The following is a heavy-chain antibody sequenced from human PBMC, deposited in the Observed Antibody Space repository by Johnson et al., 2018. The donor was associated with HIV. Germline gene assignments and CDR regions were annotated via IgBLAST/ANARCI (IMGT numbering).Heavy chain of an antibody. V-gene: IGHV3-30*04. CDR3: AKIPGANWGSPDDFDV. CDR2: ISSDESYI. Sequence: QVQLVESGGGVVQPGRSLRLSCAASGITFSRFPMNWVRQAPGKGLEWVAVISSDESYIHYGDSVKGRFIVSKDNSKNTLYLEINSLRVEDTAVYYCAKIPGANWGSPDDFDVWGQGTMVTVSS. D-gene: IGHD7-27*01. J-gene: IGHJ3*01. CDR1: GITFSRFP.